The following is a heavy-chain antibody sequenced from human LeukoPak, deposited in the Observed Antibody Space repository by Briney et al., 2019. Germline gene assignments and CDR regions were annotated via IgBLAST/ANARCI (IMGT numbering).Heavy chain of an antibody. CDR2: INPNSGGT. Sequence: ASVKVSCKASGYTFTGYYIHWVRQAPGQGLEWMGWINPNSGGTHYSQKFQGRVTMTRDTSISTAYMELSRLRSDDTAVYYCARYYDRTDALDIWGQGTMVTVSS. CDR1: GYTFTGYY. D-gene: IGHD3-22*01. CDR3: ARYYDRTDALDI. J-gene: IGHJ3*02. V-gene: IGHV1-2*02.